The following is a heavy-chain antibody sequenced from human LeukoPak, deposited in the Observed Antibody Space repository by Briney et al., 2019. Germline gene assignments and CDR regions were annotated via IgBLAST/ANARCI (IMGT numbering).Heavy chain of an antibody. V-gene: IGHV4-59*08. CDR2: GHYTGSS. Sequence: SETLSLTCTVSGASISSYYWSWIRQPPGKGLEWIGFGHYTGSSNYNPSLRSRVTISVDTPQSQFSLKLSSVTAADTAVYYCARHDNRGYFSLQYWGQGALVTVSS. CDR1: GASISSYY. CDR3: ARHDNRGYFSLQY. D-gene: IGHD3-22*01. J-gene: IGHJ4*02.